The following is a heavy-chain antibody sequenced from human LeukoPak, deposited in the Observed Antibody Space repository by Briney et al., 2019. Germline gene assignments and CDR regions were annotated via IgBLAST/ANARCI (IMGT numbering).Heavy chain of an antibody. D-gene: IGHD6-19*01. Sequence: SETLSLTCAVYGGSFSGYYWSWIRQPPGKGLEWIGEINHSGSTNYNPSLKSRVTISVDTSKNQFSLKLSSVTAADTAVYYCARAKWLVRNWFDPWGQGTLVTVSS. CDR1: GGSFSGYY. CDR3: ARAKWLVRNWFDP. J-gene: IGHJ5*02. V-gene: IGHV4-34*01. CDR2: INHSGST.